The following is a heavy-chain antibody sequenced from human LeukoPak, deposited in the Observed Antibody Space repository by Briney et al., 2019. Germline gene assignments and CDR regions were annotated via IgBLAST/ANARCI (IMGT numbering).Heavy chain of an antibody. D-gene: IGHD3-10*01. V-gene: IGHV3-30-3*01. CDR2: ISYAGSNK. CDR1: GFTFRSYA. Sequence: GGSLRLSCAVSGFTFRSYAMHWVRQAPGKGLAWVAVISYAGSNKYYTHSVKGRFTIPRDNSKNTLYLHMNSRRGEDAAVYYCATGPTLVYGSGIYYAYWGQGPLSTVSS. J-gene: IGHJ4*02. CDR3: ATGPTLVYGSGIYYAY.